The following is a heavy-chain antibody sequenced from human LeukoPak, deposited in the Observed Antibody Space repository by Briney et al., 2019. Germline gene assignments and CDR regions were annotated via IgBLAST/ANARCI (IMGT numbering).Heavy chain of an antibody. V-gene: IGHV3-30*18. CDR2: ISYDGSNK. D-gene: IGHD2-2*01. Sequence: GRSLRLSCAASGFTFSSYGMHWVRQAPGMGLEWVAIISYDGSNKYYADSEKGRFTISSDNYRNTLYLQMNSLRAEDTALYYCAEVRVDAYASPNDYWGQGILVTVSS. CDR3: AEVRVDAYASPNDY. CDR1: GFTFSSYG. J-gene: IGHJ4*02.